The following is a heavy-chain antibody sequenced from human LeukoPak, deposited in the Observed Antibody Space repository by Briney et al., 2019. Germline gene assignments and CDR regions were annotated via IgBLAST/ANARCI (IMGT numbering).Heavy chain of an antibody. CDR3: AKVLGSGRYYYMDV. CDR2: IRYDGSNK. Sequence: GGSLRLSCAASGFTFSSYAMHWVRQAPGKGLEWVAFIRYDGSNKYYADSVKGRFTISRDNSKNTLYLQMNSLRAEDTAVYYCAKVLGSGRYYYMDVWGKGTTVTVSS. CDR1: GFTFSSYA. V-gene: IGHV3-30*02. D-gene: IGHD3-10*01. J-gene: IGHJ6*03.